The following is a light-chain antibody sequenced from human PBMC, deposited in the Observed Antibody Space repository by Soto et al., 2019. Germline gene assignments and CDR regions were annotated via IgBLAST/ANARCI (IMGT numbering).Light chain of an antibody. CDR1: QSVDTN. J-gene: IGKJ2*01. CDR3: QQYHDWPYT. CDR2: GAS. V-gene: IGKV3-15*01. Sequence: EIVMRQSPVTLSVSPGGGATLSCRASQSVDTNLAWYQQKPGQPPRLLIYGASTRATGIPARFSGSGSGTEFTLTINSLQSEDFAVYNCQQYHDWPYTFGQGTKLEI.